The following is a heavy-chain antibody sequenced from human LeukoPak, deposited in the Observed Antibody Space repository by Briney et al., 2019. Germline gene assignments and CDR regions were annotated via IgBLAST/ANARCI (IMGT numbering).Heavy chain of an antibody. CDR3: ARGADSSGPYLS. V-gene: IGHV4-38-2*02. CDR2: IYHSGST. Sequence: PSETLSLTCTVSGYSISSGYYRGWIRQPPGKGLEWIGSIYHSGSTCYNPSLKSRVTISVDTSKNQFSLKLSSVTAADTAVYYCARGADSSGPYLSWGQGTLVTVSS. CDR1: GYSISSGYY. J-gene: IGHJ5*02. D-gene: IGHD3-22*01.